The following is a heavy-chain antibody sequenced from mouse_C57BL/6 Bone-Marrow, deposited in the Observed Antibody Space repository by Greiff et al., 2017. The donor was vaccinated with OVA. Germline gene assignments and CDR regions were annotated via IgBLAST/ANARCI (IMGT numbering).Heavy chain of an antibody. CDR1: GFTFSSYA. V-gene: IGHV5-9-1*02. J-gene: IGHJ3*01. CDR3: TRDLGYYGSSWFAY. D-gene: IGHD1-1*01. Sequence: VQLKESGEGLVKPGGSLKLSCAASGFTFSSYAMSWVRQTPEKRLEWVAYISSGGDYIYYADTVKGRFTISRDNARNTLYLQMSSLKSEDTAMYYCTRDLGYYGSSWFAYWGQGTLVTVSA. CDR2: ISSGGDYI.